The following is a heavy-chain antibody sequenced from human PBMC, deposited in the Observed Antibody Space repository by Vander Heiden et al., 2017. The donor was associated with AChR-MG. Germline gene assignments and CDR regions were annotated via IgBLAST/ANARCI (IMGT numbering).Heavy chain of an antibody. V-gene: IGHV3-7*01. J-gene: IGHJ1*01. D-gene: IGHD3-16*01. CDR3: SLGDGFQH. CDR2: IRQDGREK. CDR1: GFTFSSYW. Sequence: EVQLVESGGGLVQHGGSLSLSCAASGFTFSSYWMSWVRQAPGKGLEWVANIRQDGREKDYVDSVKGRFTISRDNAKNSLYMKMNSLRAEDTAVYYCSLGDGFQHWGQGTLVTVSS.